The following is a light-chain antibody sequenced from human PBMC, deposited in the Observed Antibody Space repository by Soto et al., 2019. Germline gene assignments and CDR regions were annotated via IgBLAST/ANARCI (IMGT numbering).Light chain of an antibody. J-gene: IGKJ3*01. CDR3: QQYYSYPFT. CDR2: AAS. CDR1: QGISSY. V-gene: IGKV1-8*01. Sequence: AIRMTQSPSSFSASTGDRVTITCRASQGISSYLAWYQQKPGKAPKLLIYAASTLQSGVPSRFSGSGSGTDFTLTIGCLQSEDFATYYCQQYYSYPFTFGPGTKVDMK.